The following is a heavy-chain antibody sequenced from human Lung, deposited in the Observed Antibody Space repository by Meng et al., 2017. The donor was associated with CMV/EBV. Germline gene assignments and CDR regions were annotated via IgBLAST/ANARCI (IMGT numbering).Heavy chain of an antibody. CDR2: FYYTGSA. V-gene: IGHV4-59*01. CDR3: AREYCASTGCYKGGRFDP. Sequence: LSCSVTGDSISSFYWTWIRQSPGKGLEWIGYFYYTGSANYNPSLKSRVTISGDTSKNQFSLRLSSVTAADTAVYYCAREYCASTGCYKGGRFDPXGQGXLVTVSS. J-gene: IGHJ5*02. CDR1: GDSISSFY. D-gene: IGHD2-2*02.